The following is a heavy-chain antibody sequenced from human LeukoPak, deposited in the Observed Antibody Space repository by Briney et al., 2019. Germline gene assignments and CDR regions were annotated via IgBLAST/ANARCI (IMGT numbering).Heavy chain of an antibody. J-gene: IGHJ4*02. CDR1: GFTFSGYY. CDR3: ARDRRVSGFDY. Sequence: GGSLRLSCAASGFTFSGYYMSWIRQAPGKGLEWISYISSSSSYTNYADSVKGRFTISRDNAKNSLYLQMNSLRAADTAVYYCARDRRVSGFDYWGQGTLVTVSS. CDR2: ISSSSSYT. V-gene: IGHV3-11*05.